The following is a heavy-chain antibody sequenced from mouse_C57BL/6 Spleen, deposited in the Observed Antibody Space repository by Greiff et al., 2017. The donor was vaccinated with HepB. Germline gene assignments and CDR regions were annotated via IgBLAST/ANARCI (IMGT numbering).Heavy chain of an antibody. CDR2: INPNNGGT. J-gene: IGHJ1*03. D-gene: IGHD1-1*01. V-gene: IGHV1-26*01. CDR1: GYTFTDYY. CDR3: ARSYYGSSSYWYFDV. Sequence: EVQLQQSGPELVKPGASVKISCKASGYTFTDYYMNWVKQSHGKSLEWIGDINPNNGGTSYNQKFKGKATLTVDKSSSKAYMELRSLTSEDSAVYYCARSYYGSSSYWYFDVWGTGTTVTVSS.